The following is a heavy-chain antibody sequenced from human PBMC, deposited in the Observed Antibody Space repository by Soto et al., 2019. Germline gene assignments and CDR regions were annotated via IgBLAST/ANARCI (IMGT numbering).Heavy chain of an antibody. CDR2: ISGSGGST. Sequence: GGSLRLSCAASGFTFSSYAMSWVREAPGKGLEWVSAISGSGGSTYYADSVKGRFTISRDNSKNTLYLQMNSLRAEDTAVYYCAKESSYSSSWSPFDYWGQGTLVTVSS. CDR1: GFTFSSYA. CDR3: AKESSYSSSWSPFDY. J-gene: IGHJ4*02. V-gene: IGHV3-23*01. D-gene: IGHD6-13*01.